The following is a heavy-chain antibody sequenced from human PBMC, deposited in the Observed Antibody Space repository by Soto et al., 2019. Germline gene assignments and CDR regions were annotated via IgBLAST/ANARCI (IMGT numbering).Heavy chain of an antibody. V-gene: IGHV3-7*05. CDR2: IKEDATQK. CDR3: TRDQF. Sequence: EGQLVQSGGGLVQPGGSLRLSCVGSGFTSRGFWMGWVRQAPGKGLEWVANIKEDATQKNYVDSVRGRFTISRDNATISLYLQMNSLRAEDTAVYYCTRDQFWGQGTLVTVSS. J-gene: IGHJ4*02. CDR1: GFTSRGFW.